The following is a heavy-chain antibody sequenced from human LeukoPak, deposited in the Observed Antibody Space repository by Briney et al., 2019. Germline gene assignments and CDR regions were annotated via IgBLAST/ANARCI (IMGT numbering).Heavy chain of an antibody. J-gene: IGHJ6*02. V-gene: IGHV3-9*01. CDR1: GFSFKDYG. CDR3: AKHLTATNTYIFFGLDV. D-gene: IGHD1-26*01. Sequence: GGSLRLSCAATGFSFKDYGMHWVRQPPGRGLEWVSAINWNGGGTDYADSVKGRFTISRDNAKNSLYLQLSSLRPEDTALYYCAKHLTATNTYIFFGLDVWGQGTSVTVSS. CDR2: INWNGGGT.